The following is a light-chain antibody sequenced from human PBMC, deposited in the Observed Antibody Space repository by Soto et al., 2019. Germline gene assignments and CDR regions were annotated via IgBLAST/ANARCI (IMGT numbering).Light chain of an antibody. CDR2: DAS. J-gene: IGKJ5*01. CDR3: QKRSNWPQIT. Sequence: IVLTQSPAILALSPGYRSTLSCRAIQSVSSYLAWYQQKPGQAHRLIIYDASNRATGIPHRFSGSGSGTDFTLTISSLEPEDFAVYYCQKRSNWPQITFGQGTRVEIK. V-gene: IGKV3-11*01. CDR1: QSVSSY.